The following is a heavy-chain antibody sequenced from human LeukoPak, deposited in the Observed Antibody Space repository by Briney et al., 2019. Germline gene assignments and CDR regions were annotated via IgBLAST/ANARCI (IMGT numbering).Heavy chain of an antibody. Sequence: PGGSLRLSCAASGFTFSSYGMHWVRQAPGKGLEWVAVISYDGSNKYYADSVKGRFTISRDNSKNTLYLQMNSLRAEDTAVYYCAKEQDSSGWPYFDYWGQGTLVTVSS. V-gene: IGHV3-30*18. CDR1: GFTFSSYG. D-gene: IGHD6-19*01. CDR2: ISYDGSNK. CDR3: AKEQDSSGWPYFDY. J-gene: IGHJ4*02.